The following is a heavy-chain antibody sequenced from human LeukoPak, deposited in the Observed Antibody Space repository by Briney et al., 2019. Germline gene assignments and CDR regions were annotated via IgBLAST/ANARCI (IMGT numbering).Heavy chain of an antibody. J-gene: IGHJ4*02. V-gene: IGHV4-59*01. D-gene: IGHD3-22*01. Sequence: SETLSLTCTVSGGSISSYYWSWIRQPPGKGLEWIGYIYYSGSTNYNPSLKSRVTISVDTSKNQFSLKLSSVTAADTAVYYCARIGYSSGYYYVDYWGQGTLVTVSS. CDR3: ARIGYSSGYYYVDY. CDR2: IYYSGST. CDR1: GGSISSYY.